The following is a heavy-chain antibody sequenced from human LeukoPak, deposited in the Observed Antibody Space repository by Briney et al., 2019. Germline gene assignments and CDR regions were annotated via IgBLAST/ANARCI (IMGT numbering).Heavy chain of an antibody. Sequence: GGSLRLSCAASGLTFRNYALTWVRQAPGRGLEWVSSITGGGVGNSYADSVKGRFTVYRDNSKNTLYLQMNSLRAGDTAVYYCAKDPNGDYVGAFDSWGQGTLVTVSS. CDR1: GLTFRNYA. CDR2: ITGGGVGN. J-gene: IGHJ3*01. CDR3: AKDPNGDYVGAFDS. V-gene: IGHV3-23*01. D-gene: IGHD4-17*01.